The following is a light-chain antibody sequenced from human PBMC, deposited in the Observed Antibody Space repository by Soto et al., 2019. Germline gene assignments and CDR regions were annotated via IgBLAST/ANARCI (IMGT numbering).Light chain of an antibody. CDR1: QGISSY. CDR3: QQLNSDSLS. V-gene: IGKV1-9*01. Sequence: DIQLTQSPSFVSASVGDRVTITCRASQGISSYLAWYQQKPGKAPKLLIYAASTLQSVVPSIFSGSGSGTEVTLTISTLQPEDFATHYCQQLNSDSLSFGGGTKVEIK. CDR2: AAS. J-gene: IGKJ4*01.